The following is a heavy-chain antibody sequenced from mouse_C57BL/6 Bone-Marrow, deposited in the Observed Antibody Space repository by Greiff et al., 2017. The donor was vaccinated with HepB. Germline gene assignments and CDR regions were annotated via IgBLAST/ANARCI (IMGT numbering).Heavy chain of an antibody. V-gene: IGHV5-6*01. CDR1: GFTFSSYG. J-gene: IGHJ3*01. CDR3: ARRGGSPFAY. Sequence: EVQRVESGGDLVKPGGSLKLSCAASGFTFSSYGMSWVRQTPDKRLEWVATISSGGSYTYYPDSVKGRFTISRDNAKNTLYLQMSSLKSEDTAMYYCARRGGSPFAYWGQGTLVTVSA. D-gene: IGHD1-1*01. CDR2: ISSGGSYT.